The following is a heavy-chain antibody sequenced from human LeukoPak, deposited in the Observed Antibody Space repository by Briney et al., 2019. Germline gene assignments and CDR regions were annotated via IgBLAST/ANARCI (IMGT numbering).Heavy chain of an antibody. CDR1: GLGFSNVW. J-gene: IGHJ4*02. CDR3: ARDLYFDY. Sequence: GGSLRLSCVVSGLGFSNVWMNWVRQAPGKGLEWVSYISTSSSPIYYADSVKGRFTISRDSAKNSLYLQMNSLRDEDTAVYYCARDLYFDYRGQGTLVTVSS. V-gene: IGHV3-48*02. CDR2: ISTSSSPI.